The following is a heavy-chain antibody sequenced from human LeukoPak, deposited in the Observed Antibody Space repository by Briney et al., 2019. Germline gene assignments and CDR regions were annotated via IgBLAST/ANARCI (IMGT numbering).Heavy chain of an antibody. Sequence: ASVKVSCKASGYTFTGYYMHWVRQAPGQGLEWMGWIHPDRGTTNYAQKFQGRVTMTRDTSISTAYMELSRLRSDDTAVYYCARDRYCSSTSCPTVWFDPWGQGTLVTVSS. CDR1: GYTFTGYY. CDR3: ARDRYCSSTSCPTVWFDP. D-gene: IGHD2-2*01. V-gene: IGHV1-2*02. J-gene: IGHJ5*02. CDR2: IHPDRGTT.